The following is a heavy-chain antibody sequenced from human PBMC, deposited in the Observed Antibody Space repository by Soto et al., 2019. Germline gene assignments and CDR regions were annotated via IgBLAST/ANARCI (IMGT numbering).Heavy chain of an antibody. CDR3: ARQDDSSGYRDPLDAFDI. Sequence: GESLKISCKGSGYSFTSYWIGWVRQMPGKGVEWMGIIYPGDSDTRYSPSFQGQVTISADKSISTAYLQWSSLKASDTAMYYCARQDDSSGYRDPLDAFDIWGQGTMVTVSS. CDR2: IYPGDSDT. J-gene: IGHJ3*02. V-gene: IGHV5-51*01. D-gene: IGHD3-22*01. CDR1: GYSFTSYW.